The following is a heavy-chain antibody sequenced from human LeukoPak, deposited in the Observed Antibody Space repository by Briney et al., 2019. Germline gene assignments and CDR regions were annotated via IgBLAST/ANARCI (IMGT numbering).Heavy chain of an antibody. V-gene: IGHV3-7*03. J-gene: IGHJ4*02. CDR3: AKLLLDTVMDYYFDY. D-gene: IGHD4-17*01. CDR1: GFTFSNFW. CDR2: IKQDETEK. Sequence: PGESLRLSCTASGFTFSNFWMGWVRQAPGKGLEWVANIKQDETEKFYLGSVKGRFTISRDNAKNSLYLQMNSLRAEDTAVYYCAKLLLDTVMDYYFDYWGQGTLVTVSS.